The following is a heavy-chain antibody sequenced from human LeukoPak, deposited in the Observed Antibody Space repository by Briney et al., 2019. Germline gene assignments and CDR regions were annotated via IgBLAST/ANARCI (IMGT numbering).Heavy chain of an antibody. Sequence: GGSLRLSCAASGITVNSTYISWVRQAPGKGLEWVSVAYSDGNTYYAGSVKGRFTISRDNSKNTLFLQMNSLRAEDTAVYYCASSVGSGSYRSYFDYWGQGTLVTVSS. CDR2: AYSDGNT. CDR1: GITVNSTY. CDR3: ASSVGSGSYRSYFDY. V-gene: IGHV3-66*01. D-gene: IGHD1-26*01. J-gene: IGHJ4*02.